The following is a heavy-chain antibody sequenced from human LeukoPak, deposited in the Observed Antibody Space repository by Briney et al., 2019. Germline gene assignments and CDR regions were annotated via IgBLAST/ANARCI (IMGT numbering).Heavy chain of an antibody. CDR2: INSDGSST. CDR1: GFTFSSYW. D-gene: IGHD2-2*01. Sequence: GGSLRLSCAASGFTFSSYWMHWVRQAPGKGLVWVSRINSDGSSTSYADSVKGRFTISRDNAKNTLYLQMNSLRAEDTAVYYCAIVRLKAAIDSPFDYWGQGTLVTVSS. V-gene: IGHV3-74*01. CDR3: AIVRLKAAIDSPFDY. J-gene: IGHJ4*02.